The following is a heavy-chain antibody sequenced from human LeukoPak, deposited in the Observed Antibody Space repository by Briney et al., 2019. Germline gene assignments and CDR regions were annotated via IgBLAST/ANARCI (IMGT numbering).Heavy chain of an antibody. J-gene: IGHJ1*01. CDR1: GGSISSYY. CDR3: ARGGTRLYFQH. Sequence: PSETLSLTCTVSGGSISSYYWSWIRQPPGKGLEWIGYNYYSGSTNYNPSLKSRVTISVDTSKNQFSLKLRSVTAADTAVYYCARGGTRLYFQHWGQGSLVTVSS. CDR2: NYYSGST. D-gene: IGHD3-16*01. V-gene: IGHV4-59*01.